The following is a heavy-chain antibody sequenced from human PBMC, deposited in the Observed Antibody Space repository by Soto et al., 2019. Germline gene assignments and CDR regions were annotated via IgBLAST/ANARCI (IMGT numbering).Heavy chain of an antibody. CDR2: VYSGDST. D-gene: IGHD1-26*01. J-gene: IGHJ2*01. CDR3: ARVEPTSWYFDL. CDR1: GFTVSGIY. Sequence: EVQLVETGGGLIQPGGSLRLSCAVSGFTVSGIYLSWVRQAPGMGLEWVSIVYSGDSTFYAESVRGRFTISRDSSRNTVHLPMSSLRREDTAVYYCARVEPTSWYFDLWGRGTPVTVSS. V-gene: IGHV3-53*02.